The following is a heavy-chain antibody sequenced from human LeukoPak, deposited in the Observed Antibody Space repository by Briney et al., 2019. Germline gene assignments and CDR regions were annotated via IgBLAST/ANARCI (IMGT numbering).Heavy chain of an antibody. D-gene: IGHD4-23*01. J-gene: IGHJ4*01. CDR3: STGPRSLPY. CDR1: GLSFSDSY. Sequence: PGGSLRLSCGVSGLSFSDSYMTWIRQTPGMGLESLAYISGMGNDIYYADSVKGRFTISSDNAKNSLYLQMNSLRPEDTALYYCSTGPRSLPYWGPGTLVTVSS. V-gene: IGHV3-11*01. CDR2: ISGMGNDI.